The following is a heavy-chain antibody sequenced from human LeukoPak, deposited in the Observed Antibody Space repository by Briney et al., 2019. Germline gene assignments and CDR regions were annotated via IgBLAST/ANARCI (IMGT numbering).Heavy chain of an antibody. CDR3: AKDLRKLVRGVPDYYGMDV. CDR2: VSYDGSNK. Sequence: GRSLRLSCAASGFTFSSYGIHWVRQAPGKGLEWVAAVSYDGSNKFYADSVKGRFTISRDSSRNTLYLEMNNLSAEDTAVYYCAKDLRKLVRGVPDYYGMDVWGQGTTVTVYS. D-gene: IGHD3-10*01. CDR1: GFTFSSYG. J-gene: IGHJ6*02. V-gene: IGHV3-30*18.